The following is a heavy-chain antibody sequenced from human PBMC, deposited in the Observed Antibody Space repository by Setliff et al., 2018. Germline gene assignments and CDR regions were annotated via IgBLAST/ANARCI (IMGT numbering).Heavy chain of an antibody. Sequence: ASVKVSCKASGYMFRSYGINWMRQAPGQGFEWMGWISAYNDNTKSAQKFQGRVTMTTDTSTSTASMELGSLRSDDTAMYYCARDAHDYDSSENPIVDYWGQGTLVTVSS. CDR1: GYMFRSYG. J-gene: IGHJ4*02. D-gene: IGHD3-22*01. CDR3: ARDAHDYDSSENPIVDY. V-gene: IGHV1-18*04. CDR2: ISAYNDNT.